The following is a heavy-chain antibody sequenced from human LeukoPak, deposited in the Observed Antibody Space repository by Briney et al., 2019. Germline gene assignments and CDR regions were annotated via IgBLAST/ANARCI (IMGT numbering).Heavy chain of an antibody. J-gene: IGHJ3*02. V-gene: IGHV3-23*01. CDR2: ISGSGTST. Sequence: GGSLRLSCAASGFTFSSYAMSWVRQAPGKGLEWVSAISGSGTSTYYADSAKGRFTISRDNAKNTLYLQMNSLRAEDTAVYYCAKGSYQQGYSSSWPDAFDIWGQGTMVTVSS. CDR1: GFTFSSYA. D-gene: IGHD6-13*01. CDR3: AKGSYQQGYSSSWPDAFDI.